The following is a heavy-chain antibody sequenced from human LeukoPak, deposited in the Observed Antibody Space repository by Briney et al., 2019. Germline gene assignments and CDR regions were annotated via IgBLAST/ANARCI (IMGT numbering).Heavy chain of an antibody. V-gene: IGHV4-59*11. CDR1: GGSISNHY. D-gene: IGHD6-19*01. J-gene: IGHJ4*02. Sequence: PSETLSLTCTVSGGSISNHYWSWIRQTPGRGREWIGYIHYTGTTNYNPTLKSRVTISVDMSKNQFSLNIDSVTAADTAVYYCARGGWSLDFWGQGTLVTVSS. CDR2: IHYTGTT. CDR3: ARGGWSLDF.